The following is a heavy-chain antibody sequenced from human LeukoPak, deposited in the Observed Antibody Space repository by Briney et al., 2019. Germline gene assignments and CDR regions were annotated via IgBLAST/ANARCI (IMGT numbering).Heavy chain of an antibody. CDR2: IYHSGST. J-gene: IGHJ4*02. D-gene: IGHD6-19*01. CDR3: ARVPRKGIAVAGTVDY. V-gene: IGHV4-4*02. Sequence: SETLSLTCDVSGGSISSSNWWSWVRQPPGKGLEWIGEIYHSGSTNYNPSLKSRVTISVDKSKNQFSLKLSSVTAADTAVYYCARVPRKGIAVAGTVDYWGQGTLVTVSS. CDR1: GGSISSSNW.